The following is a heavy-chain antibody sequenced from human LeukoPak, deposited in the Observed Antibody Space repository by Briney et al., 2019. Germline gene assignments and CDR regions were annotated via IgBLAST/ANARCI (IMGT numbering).Heavy chain of an antibody. CDR2: ISDDGKKK. Sequence: GRSLRLFCAASGFTFTSYGMHWVRQAPGKGLEWVALISDDGKKKVYADPVKGRFTISRDNSKKTLYLQMNSLRPEDTAVYYCAKILRESMDWLDLWGQGTRVTVSS. CDR1: GFTFTSYG. D-gene: IGHD6-6*01. V-gene: IGHV3-30*18. CDR3: AKILRESMDWLDL. J-gene: IGHJ5*02.